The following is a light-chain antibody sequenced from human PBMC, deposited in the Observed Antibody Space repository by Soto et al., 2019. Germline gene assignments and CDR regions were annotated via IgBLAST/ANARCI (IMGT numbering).Light chain of an antibody. CDR2: DAS. Sequence: DIQMTQSPSTLSASVGDRVTITCRASQNVNNWLAWYQQKPGKAPDLLIYDASSLETGVPSRFSGSGSGTEFTLTINSLQPDDFATYYCQQYGAYPPTFGPGTKVEIK. V-gene: IGKV1-5*01. CDR3: QQYGAYPPT. J-gene: IGKJ1*01. CDR1: QNVNNW.